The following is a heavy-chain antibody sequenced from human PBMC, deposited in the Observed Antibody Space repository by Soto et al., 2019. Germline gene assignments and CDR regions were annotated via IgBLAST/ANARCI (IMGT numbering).Heavy chain of an antibody. J-gene: IGHJ6*02. CDR1: GFIFSSYA. D-gene: IGHD3-3*01. CDR3: AKDPGPSFGASYYYYGMDV. V-gene: IGHV3-23*04. Sequence: EVQLVESGGGLVQPGGSLRLSCEASGFIFSSYAMSWVRQAPGKGLEWVSAISGSGGSTYYADSVKGRFTISRDNSKNTLYLQMNSLRAEDTAVYYCAKDPGPSFGASYYYYGMDVWGQGTTVTVSS. CDR2: ISGSGGST.